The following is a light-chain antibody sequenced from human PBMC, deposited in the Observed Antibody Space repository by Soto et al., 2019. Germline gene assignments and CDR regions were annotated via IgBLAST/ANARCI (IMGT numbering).Light chain of an antibody. Sequence: DMVLPQSTPTLSVSPGERSTLSCRASQSVSNNLAWYQQKPGQAPRLLIYGASSRPTGIPDRFSGSGSGTDFTLTISRLEPEDFAVYYCQQYGSSSTFGQGTRLEVK. CDR1: QSVSNN. CDR3: QQYGSSST. J-gene: IGKJ5*01. V-gene: IGKV3-20*01. CDR2: GAS.